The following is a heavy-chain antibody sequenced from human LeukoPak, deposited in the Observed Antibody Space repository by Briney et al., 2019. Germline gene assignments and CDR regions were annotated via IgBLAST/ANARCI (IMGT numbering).Heavy chain of an antibody. Sequence: GGSLRLSCAASGFSFSSYWMHWVRQAPGGGLVWASRINEGGSTINYADSVRGRFTISRDNAKNTLSLQMNSLRAEDTAVYYCARVEVGGDYSKFDYWGQGTPVTVSS. CDR3: ARVEVGGDYSKFDY. V-gene: IGHV3-74*01. D-gene: IGHD2-21*02. CDR2: INEGGSTI. CDR1: GFSFSSYW. J-gene: IGHJ4*02.